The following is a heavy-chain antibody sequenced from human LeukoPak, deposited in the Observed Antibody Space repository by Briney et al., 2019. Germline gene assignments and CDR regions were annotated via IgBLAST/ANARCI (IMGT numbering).Heavy chain of an antibody. CDR2: INPNSGGT. D-gene: IGHD3-10*02. CDR1: GYTFTGYY. J-gene: IGHJ6*03. V-gene: IGHV1-2*02. CDR3: ARDVPKNYYYYMDV. Sequence: ASVKVSCKASGYTFTGYYMHWVRQAPGQGLEWMGWINPNSGGTNYAQKFQGRVTMTRDTSISTAYMELSRLRSDDTAVYYCARDVPKNYYYYMDVWGKGTTVTISS.